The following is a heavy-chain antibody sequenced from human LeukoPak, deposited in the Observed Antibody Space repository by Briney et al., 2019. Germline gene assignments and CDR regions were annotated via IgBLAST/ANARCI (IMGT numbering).Heavy chain of an antibody. CDR1: GYTFTSYG. CDR3: ARIVVVPAASIYYGMDV. Sequence: ASVTVSCKASGYTFTSYGITWVRQALGQGLEWMGWISAYNGNTNYAQKFQGRVTITTDTSTSTAYMELRSLRSDGTAVYYCARIVVVPAASIYYGMDVWGQATTVTVSS. D-gene: IGHD2-2*01. V-gene: IGHV1-18*01. J-gene: IGHJ6*02. CDR2: ISAYNGNT.